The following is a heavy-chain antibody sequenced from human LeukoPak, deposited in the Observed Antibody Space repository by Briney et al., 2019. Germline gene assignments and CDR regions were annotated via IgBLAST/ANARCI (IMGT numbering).Heavy chain of an antibody. D-gene: IGHD1-26*01. J-gene: IGHJ4*02. CDR2: INPSGGST. CDR3: ARLPRVGAAHDY. V-gene: IGHV1-46*01. CDR1: GYTFTSYY. Sequence: ASVKVSCKASGYTFTSYYMHWLRQAPGQGLEWMGIINPSGGSTSYAQKFQGRVTMTRDTSTSTVYMELSSLRSEDTAVYYCARLPRVGAAHDYWGQGTLVTVSS.